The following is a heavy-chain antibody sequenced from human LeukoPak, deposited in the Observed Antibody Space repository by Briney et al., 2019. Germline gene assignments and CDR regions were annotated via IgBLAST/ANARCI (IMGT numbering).Heavy chain of an antibody. CDR3: ARGRKDLRDSYDSGSYYNVRPLDH. Sequence: AASVKVSCKASGYTFTSYEVNWVRQATGHGLEWMGWMNLKSGNTGYAQKFQGRVTMTRDTSISTAYMELSSLRSEDTAVYYCARGRKDLRDSYDSGSYYNVRPLDHWGQGTLVTVSS. V-gene: IGHV1-8*01. J-gene: IGHJ4*02. D-gene: IGHD3-10*01. CDR1: GYTFTSYE. CDR2: MNLKSGNT.